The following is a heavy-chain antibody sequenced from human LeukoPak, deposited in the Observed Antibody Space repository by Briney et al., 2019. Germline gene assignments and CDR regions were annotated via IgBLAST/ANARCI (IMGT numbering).Heavy chain of an antibody. CDR1: GFTFSSYW. J-gene: IGHJ4*02. V-gene: IGHV3-7*01. CDR2: IKQDGSEK. D-gene: IGHD3-3*01. CDR3: ARTDYDSWSGYHLPLLGFSSPTFDY. Sequence: GGSLRLSCAASGFTFSSYWMSWVRQAPGKGLEWVANIKQDGSEKYYVDSVKGRFTISRDNAKNSLYLQMNSLRPEDTAVYYCARTDYDSWSGYHLPLLGFSSPTFDYWGQGTLVTVSS.